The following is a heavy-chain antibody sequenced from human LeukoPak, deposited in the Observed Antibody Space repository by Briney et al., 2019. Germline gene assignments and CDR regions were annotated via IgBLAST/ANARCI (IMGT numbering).Heavy chain of an antibody. V-gene: IGHV1-2*02. CDR2: VNPKSGCT. J-gene: IGHJ6*03. Sequence: GASVKVSCKASGYTFTGHYIHWVRQAPGQGLEWVGWVNPKSGCTNYAQKFLDRVTMTTDMSISTAYMELIRLRSRDTAVYFCARGSSKYVFGYYMDVWGKGTSIIVSS. CDR1: GYTFTGHY. D-gene: IGHD4-11*01. CDR3: ARGSSKYVFGYYMDV.